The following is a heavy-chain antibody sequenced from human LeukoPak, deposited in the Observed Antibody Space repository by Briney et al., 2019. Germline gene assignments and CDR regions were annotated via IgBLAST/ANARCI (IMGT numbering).Heavy chain of an antibody. J-gene: IGHJ3*02. Sequence: QPGGSLRLSCEGSGFTFSSFEMNWVRQAPGKGLEWLSYIGSGGRTIYYADSVKGRFTISRDNARNSLYLQMNSLRAEDTAVYHCAREDSRDALDIWGQGTMVTVSS. CDR2: IGSGGRTI. CDR1: GFTFSSFE. D-gene: IGHD3-22*01. V-gene: IGHV3-48*03. CDR3: AREDSRDALDI.